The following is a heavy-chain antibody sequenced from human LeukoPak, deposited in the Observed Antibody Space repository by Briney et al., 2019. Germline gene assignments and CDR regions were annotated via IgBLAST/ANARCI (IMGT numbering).Heavy chain of an antibody. D-gene: IGHD3-10*01. CDR2: ISDDGSYA. CDR1: GLTYRNYY. CDR3: AKVDVLLWFGESKYFDY. V-gene: IGHV3-11*05. J-gene: IGHJ4*02. Sequence: PGGSLRLSCAASGLTYRNYYFSWVRQAPGKGLEWISYISDDGSYANYADSVRGRFTISRDNAKNSLFLQMNSLRVEDTAVYYCAKVDVLLWFGESKYFDYWGQGTLVTVSS.